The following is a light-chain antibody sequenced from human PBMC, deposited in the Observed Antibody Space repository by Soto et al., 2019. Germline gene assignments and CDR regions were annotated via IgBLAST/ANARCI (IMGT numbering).Light chain of an antibody. Sequence: HSVLTQPPSASWTPGQRVTISCSGSSSNIGSNTINWYQQLPGTAPKLLIYSNNQRPSGVPDRFSGSKSGTSASLAISGLQYEDEADYYCAAWDDSLNCYVFGTGTKLTVL. J-gene: IGLJ1*01. CDR3: AAWDDSLNCYV. CDR2: SNN. V-gene: IGLV1-44*01. CDR1: SSNIGSNT.